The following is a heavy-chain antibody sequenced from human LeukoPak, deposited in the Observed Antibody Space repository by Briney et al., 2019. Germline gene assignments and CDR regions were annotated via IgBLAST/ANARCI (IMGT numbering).Heavy chain of an antibody. V-gene: IGHV3-30*03. CDR3: ARDNNWGSTHY. CDR1: GFTFSSYG. Sequence: GRSLRLSCAASGFTFSSYGMHWVRQAPGKGLEWVAVIAYDGNNEYYADSVKGRFTVSRDNTKSTLFLQMNSLRAEDTAVYYCARDNNWGSTHYWGQGTLVTVSS. D-gene: IGHD7-27*01. CDR2: IAYDGNNE. J-gene: IGHJ4*02.